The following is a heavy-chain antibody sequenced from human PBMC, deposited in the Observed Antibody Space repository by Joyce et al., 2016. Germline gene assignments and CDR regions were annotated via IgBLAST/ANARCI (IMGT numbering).Heavy chain of an antibody. CDR1: GYIFTGYF. CDR2: IKPNSGGT. CDR3: ARAGGYGDYANRFDP. Sequence: QVQLVQSGSEVKKPGASVKVSCKASGYIFTGYFMHWVRQAPGQGLEWMGRIKPNSGGTNYAQKFQGRVTMTRDTSISTAYMELSRLTSDDTAVYYCARAGGYGDYANRFDPWGQGTLVTVSS. J-gene: IGHJ5*02. D-gene: IGHD4-17*01. V-gene: IGHV1-2*06.